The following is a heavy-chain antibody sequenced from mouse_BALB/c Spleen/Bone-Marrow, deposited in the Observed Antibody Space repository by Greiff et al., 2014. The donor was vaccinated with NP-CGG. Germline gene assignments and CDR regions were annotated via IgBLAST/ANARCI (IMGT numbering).Heavy chain of an antibody. CDR3: TIYRYDEDAMDY. V-gene: IGHV1-5*01. CDR2: IYPGNSEI. Sequence: EVQLLQSGTVLPRPGTSVRMSCKASGYSFTSYWMHWVKQRPGQGLEWIGAIYPGNSEISYNQKFKGKAKLTAVTSASTAYMELSSLTNEDSAVYYCTIYRYDEDAMDYWGQGTSVTVSS. D-gene: IGHD2-12*01. J-gene: IGHJ4*01. CDR1: GYSFTSYW.